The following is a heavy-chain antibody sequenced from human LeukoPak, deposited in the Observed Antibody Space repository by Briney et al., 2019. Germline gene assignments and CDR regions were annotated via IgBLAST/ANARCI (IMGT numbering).Heavy chain of an antibody. J-gene: IGHJ1*01. CDR3: VSFYETN. CDR2: VNSDGSWT. Sequence: GGSLRLSCAASGNYWMHWVRQAPGKGQVWVSHVNSDGSWTSHADSVKGRFTISKDNAKNTVYLQMNNLRTEDTAVYYCVSFYETNWGRGTLVTVSS. D-gene: IGHD2-2*01. CDR1: GNYW. V-gene: IGHV3-74*01.